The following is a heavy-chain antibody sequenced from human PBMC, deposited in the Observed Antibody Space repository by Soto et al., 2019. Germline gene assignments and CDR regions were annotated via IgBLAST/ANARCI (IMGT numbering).Heavy chain of an antibody. J-gene: IGHJ3*02. CDR2: IGTAGDT. V-gene: IGHV3-13*01. CDR3: ARAGQGASCSGGSCYLGASDI. Sequence: EVQLVESGGGLVQPGGSLRLSCEASGFNFSSYDMHWVRQATGKGLEWVSVIGTAGDTFYTGSVKGRFTISRENGKNSLYLQMNSVRAGDTAVYYCARAGQGASCSGGSCYLGASDIWGQGTMVTVSS. CDR1: GFNFSSYD. D-gene: IGHD2-15*01.